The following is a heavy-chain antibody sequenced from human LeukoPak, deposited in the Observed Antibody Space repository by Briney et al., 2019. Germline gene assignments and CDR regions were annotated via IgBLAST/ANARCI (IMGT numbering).Heavy chain of an antibody. V-gene: IGHV4-61*02. D-gene: IGHD3-10*01. CDR1: GGSISSGSYY. CDR3: AADYYDSALDY. J-gene: IGHJ4*02. Sequence: PSQTLSLTCTVSGGSISSGSYYWSWIRQPAEKGLEWIGRIHTNTNTIYNPSLKSRVTISVDTSKNQFSLKLSSVTAADTAVYYCAADYYDSALDYWGQGTLVTVSS. CDR2: IHTNTNT.